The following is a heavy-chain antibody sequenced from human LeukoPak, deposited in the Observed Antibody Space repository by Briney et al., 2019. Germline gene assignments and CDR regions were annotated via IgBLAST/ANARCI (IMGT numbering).Heavy chain of an antibody. CDR1: GFTFSRDS. CDR2: ISRDSGII. CDR3: VRDNPMCCGVVPANIDDF. Sequence: GGSLRLSCAASGFTFSRDSMNWVRQAPGKGLEWISYISRDSGIIYYADSVRGRFTAPRDNAKNSLYLQMHSLRAEDTAVYYCVRDNPMCCGVVPANIDDFWGQGTPVTVSS. D-gene: IGHD2-15*01. V-gene: IGHV3-48*01. J-gene: IGHJ4*02.